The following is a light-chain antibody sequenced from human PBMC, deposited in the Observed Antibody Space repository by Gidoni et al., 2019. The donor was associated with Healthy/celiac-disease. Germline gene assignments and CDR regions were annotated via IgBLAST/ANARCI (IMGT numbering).Light chain of an antibody. CDR2: EVS. Sequence: QSALTQSASVSRSPGQPITISCTGTSSDVGGYTYVTWYQQHPGKPPKLMIYEVSNPPSVVSRRFSGTKSGNTASLTISGLQAEDEADYYCSSYTSSSLCVFGGGTKLTVL. J-gene: IGLJ2*01. CDR1: SSDVGGYTY. CDR3: SSYTSSSLCV. V-gene: IGLV2-14*01.